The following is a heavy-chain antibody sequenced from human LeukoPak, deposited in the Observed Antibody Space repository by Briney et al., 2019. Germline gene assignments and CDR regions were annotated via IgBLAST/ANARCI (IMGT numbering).Heavy chain of an antibody. CDR1: GGSISSGDYY. J-gene: IGHJ4*02. V-gene: IGHV4-61*08. D-gene: IGHD3-3*01. CDR3: ARAIWSGFTWDY. Sequence: SQTLSLTCTVSGGSISSGDYYWSWIRQPPGKGLEWIGYIYYSGSTNYNPSLKSRVTISVDTSKNQFSLKLSSVTAADTAVYYCARAIWSGFTWDYWGQGTLVTVSS. CDR2: IYYSGST.